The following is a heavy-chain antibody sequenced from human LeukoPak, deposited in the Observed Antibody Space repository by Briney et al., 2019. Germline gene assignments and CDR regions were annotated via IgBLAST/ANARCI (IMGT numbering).Heavy chain of an antibody. V-gene: IGHV1-2*02. J-gene: IGHJ4*02. CDR3: ARDFYGYYDSSGYYHYFDY. Sequence: APVKVSCKASGYTFTGYYMHWVRQAPGQGLEWMGWINPNRGGTNYAQKFQGRVTMTRDTSISTAYMKLSRLRSDDTAVYYCARDFYGYYDSSGYYHYFDYWGQGTLVTVSS. D-gene: IGHD3-22*01. CDR1: GYTFTGYY. CDR2: INPNRGGT.